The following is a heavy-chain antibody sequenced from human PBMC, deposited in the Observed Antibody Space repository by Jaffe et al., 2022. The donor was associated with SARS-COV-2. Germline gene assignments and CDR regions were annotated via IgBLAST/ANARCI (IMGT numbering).Heavy chain of an antibody. CDR1: GFTFSSYS. J-gene: IGHJ4*02. Sequence: EVQLVESGGGLVKPGGSLRLSCAASGFTFSSYSMNWVRQAPGKGLEWVSSISSSSSYIYYADSVKGRFTISRDNAKNSLYLQMNSLRAEDTAVYYCARGPPPEDIVVVVAATFKYPLWGQGTLVTVSS. V-gene: IGHV3-21*01. CDR2: ISSSSSYI. D-gene: IGHD2-15*01. CDR3: ARGPPPEDIVVVVAATFKYPL.